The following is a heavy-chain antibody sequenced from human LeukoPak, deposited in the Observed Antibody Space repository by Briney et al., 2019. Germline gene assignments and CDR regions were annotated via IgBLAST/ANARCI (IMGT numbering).Heavy chain of an antibody. Sequence: GGSLRLSCTASEFTFSSYGMNLVRQAPGKGLEWVSSISSSSIYIYYADSVKGRFTISRDNAKNSLYLQMNSLRDEDTAVYYCARARIAVAGTPGWYFDLWGRGTLVTVSS. D-gene: IGHD6-19*01. CDR1: EFTFSSYG. CDR2: ISSSSIYI. V-gene: IGHV3-21*01. CDR3: ARARIAVAGTPGWYFDL. J-gene: IGHJ2*01.